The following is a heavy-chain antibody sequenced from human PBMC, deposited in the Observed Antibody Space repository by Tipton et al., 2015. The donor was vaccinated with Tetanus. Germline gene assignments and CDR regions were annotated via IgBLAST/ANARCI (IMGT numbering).Heavy chain of an antibody. D-gene: IGHD3-16*02. V-gene: IGHV4-39*01. CDR3: ARVQFGVVIPYYYGMDV. CDR1: GGSISSSSYY. J-gene: IGHJ6*02. CDR2: IYYSGST. Sequence: TLSLTCTVSGGSISSSSYYWDWIRQPPGKGLEWIGSIYYSGSTYYNPSLKSRVTISVDTSKNQFSLKLSSVTAADTAVYYCARVQFGVVIPYYYGMDVWGQGATVAVSS.